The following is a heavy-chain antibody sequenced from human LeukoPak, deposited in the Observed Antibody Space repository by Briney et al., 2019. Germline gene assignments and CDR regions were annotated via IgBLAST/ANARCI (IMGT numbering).Heavy chain of an antibody. V-gene: IGHV3-7*01. CDR3: ASGSREY. D-gene: IGHD1-26*01. CDR1: GFSFSSSW. CDR2: IKGDGSEK. J-gene: IGHJ4*02. Sequence: GGSLRLSCEGSGFSFSSSWMSWVRQAPGKGLEWVANIKGDGSEKYYVDSVKGRFTISRDNTKNSLYLQMNSLRVEDTAVYYFASGSREYWGQGTLVTVSS.